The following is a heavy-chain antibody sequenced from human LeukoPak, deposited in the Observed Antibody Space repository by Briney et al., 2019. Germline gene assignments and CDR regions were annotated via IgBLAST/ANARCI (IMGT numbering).Heavy chain of an antibody. CDR3: AREHLLWFGEFGLNFDY. Sequence: ASVKVSCKASGYTFTSYGISWVRQAPGQGLEWMGWISAYNGNTNYAQKLQGRVTMTTDTSTSTAYMELRSLRSDDTAVYYCAREHLLWFGEFGLNFDYWGQGTLVTVSS. CDR2: ISAYNGNT. D-gene: IGHD3-10*01. V-gene: IGHV1-18*01. J-gene: IGHJ4*02. CDR1: GYTFTSYG.